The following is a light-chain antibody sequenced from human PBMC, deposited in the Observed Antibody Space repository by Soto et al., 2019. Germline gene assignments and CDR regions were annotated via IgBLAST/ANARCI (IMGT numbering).Light chain of an antibody. CDR3: QQYGSSPYT. J-gene: IGKJ2*01. CDR2: SAS. V-gene: IGKV3-20*01. CDR1: QSVDSIY. Sequence: EIVLTQSPGTLSLSPGERATLSCRASQSVDSIYIAWYQQKPGQAPRLLIYSASSWATGVPARFSGSGSGTDFTLSISRLEPEDSAVYYCQQYGSSPYTFGQGTKLEIK.